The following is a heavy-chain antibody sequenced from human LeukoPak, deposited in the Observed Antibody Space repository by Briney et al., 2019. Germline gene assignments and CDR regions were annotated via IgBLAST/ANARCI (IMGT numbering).Heavy chain of an antibody. CDR2: IYTSGST. CDR1: GGSISSYY. CDR3: ARHGIPGIAAAGLIWFDP. V-gene: IGHV4-4*09. D-gene: IGHD6-13*01. Sequence: SETLSLTCTVSGGSISSYYWSWIRQPPGKGPEWIGYIYTSGSTNYNPSLKSRVTISVDTSKNQFSLKLSSVTAADTAVYYCARHGIPGIAAAGLIWFDPWGQGTLVTVSS. J-gene: IGHJ5*02.